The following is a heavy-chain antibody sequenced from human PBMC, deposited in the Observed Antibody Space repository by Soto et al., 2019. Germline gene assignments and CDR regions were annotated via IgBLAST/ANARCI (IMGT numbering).Heavy chain of an antibody. CDR3: AKERLGRGIDY. D-gene: IGHD3-10*01. CDR1: GFTFSNYA. V-gene: IGHV3-23*01. Sequence: EVLLLDSGGGLVQPGGSLRLSCAASGFTFSNYAMTWVRQAPGKGPEWISTVNNGGGGTYYADSVKGPFTISRDNSINTLYLQVSSLRAEDTAVYYCAKERLGRGIDYWGQGILVTVSS. J-gene: IGHJ4*02. CDR2: VNNGGGGT.